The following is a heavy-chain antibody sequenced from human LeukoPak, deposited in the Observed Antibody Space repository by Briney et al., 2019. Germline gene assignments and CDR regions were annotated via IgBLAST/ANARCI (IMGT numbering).Heavy chain of an antibody. V-gene: IGHV4-59*08. CDR2: IYYSGST. Sequence: SETLSLTCTVSGGSINSYYWSWIRQPPGKGLEWIGYIYYSGSTNYNPSLKSRVTISVDTSKNKFSLKLSSVTAADTAVYYCARQGRDYGDFNYWGQGTLVTVSS. CDR1: GGSINSYY. D-gene: IGHD4-17*01. CDR3: ARQGRDYGDFNY. J-gene: IGHJ4*02.